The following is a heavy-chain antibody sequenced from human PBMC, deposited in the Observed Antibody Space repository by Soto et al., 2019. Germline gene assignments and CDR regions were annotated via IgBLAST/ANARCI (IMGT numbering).Heavy chain of an antibody. J-gene: IGHJ5*02. D-gene: IGHD3-22*01. V-gene: IGHV5-51*01. Sequence: GESLKISCRVSGDSFTTYWIAWVRQMPGKGLEWMGIIYPGDFDTRYSPSFQGQVTISVDKSINTAYLQLNRLKASDSAIYYCARKHSRGYFNWFEPWGQGTLVTVSS. CDR2: IYPGDFDT. CDR3: ARKHSRGYFNWFEP. CDR1: GDSFTTYW.